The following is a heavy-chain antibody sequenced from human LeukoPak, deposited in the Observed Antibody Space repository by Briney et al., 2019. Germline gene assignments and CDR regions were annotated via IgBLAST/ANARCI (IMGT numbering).Heavy chain of an antibody. CDR2: ITGSGGVP. CDR1: GFTFSTYA. Sequence: GGSLRLSCAASGFTFSTYAMSWVRQAPGKGLEWVSTITGSGGVPFYADSVKGRFTISRDNSKNTLYLQMNSLRAEDTAVYYCAKEKSAWSNFDYWGQGTLVTVSS. V-gene: IGHV3-23*01. CDR3: AKEKSAWSNFDY. D-gene: IGHD6-19*01. J-gene: IGHJ4*02.